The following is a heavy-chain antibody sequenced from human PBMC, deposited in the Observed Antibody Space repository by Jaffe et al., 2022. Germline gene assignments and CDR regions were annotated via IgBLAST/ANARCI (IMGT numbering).Heavy chain of an antibody. J-gene: IGHJ4*02. Sequence: EVQLVESGGGLVQPGRSLRLSCTASGFTFGDYAMSWVRQAPGKGLEWVGFIRSKAYGGTTEYAASVKGRFTISRDDSKSIAYLQMNSLKTEDTAVYYCTMAYYYGSGSYYNHFDYWGQGTLVTVSS. CDR2: IRSKAYGGTT. D-gene: IGHD3-10*01. CDR3: TMAYYYGSGSYYNHFDY. CDR1: GFTFGDYA. V-gene: IGHV3-49*04.